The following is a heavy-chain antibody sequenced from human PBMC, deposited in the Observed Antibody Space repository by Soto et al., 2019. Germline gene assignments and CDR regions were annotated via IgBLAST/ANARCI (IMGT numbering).Heavy chain of an antibody. D-gene: IGHD3-22*01. Sequence: PGGSLRLSCAASGFTFSSYGMHWVRQAPGKGLEWVAVISYDGSNKYYADSVKGRFTISRDNAKNTLYVQMNSLRAEDTAVYYCAKDRFYYDSLGVFDYWGQGTLVPVSS. CDR3: AKDRFYYDSLGVFDY. CDR1: GFTFSSYG. V-gene: IGHV3-33*03. CDR2: ISYDGSNK. J-gene: IGHJ4*02.